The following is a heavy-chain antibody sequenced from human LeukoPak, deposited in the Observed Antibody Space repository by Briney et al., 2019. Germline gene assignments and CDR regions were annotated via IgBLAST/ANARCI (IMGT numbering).Heavy chain of an antibody. CDR2: ISAYTGNT. D-gene: IGHD2-2*01. Sequence: GASVTVSCKASGYTFTSYGIGWVRQATGQGLEWMGRISAYTGNTNYAQKLQGRVTITTDTSTSTAYMELRSLRSDDTAVYYCARAWGHCSSTSCMYNWFDPWGQGTLVTVSS. CDR1: GYTFTSYG. V-gene: IGHV1-18*04. CDR3: ARAWGHCSSTSCMYNWFDP. J-gene: IGHJ5*02.